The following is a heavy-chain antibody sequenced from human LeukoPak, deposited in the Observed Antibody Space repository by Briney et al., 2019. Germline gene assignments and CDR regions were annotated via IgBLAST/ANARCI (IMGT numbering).Heavy chain of an antibody. CDR3: ARHTLVTAISTYNWFDP. CDR2: MFYSGNT. J-gene: IGHJ5*02. Sequence: SETLSLTCTVSGGSIRTNLSYCGWIRQSPGKGLEWVGSMFYSGNTFYNPSLKSRVTISADASKNQFSLQLSSVTAADTAVYYCARHTLVTAISTYNWFDPWGQGILVTVSS. CDR1: GGSIRTNLSY. D-gene: IGHD2-21*02. V-gene: IGHV4-39*01.